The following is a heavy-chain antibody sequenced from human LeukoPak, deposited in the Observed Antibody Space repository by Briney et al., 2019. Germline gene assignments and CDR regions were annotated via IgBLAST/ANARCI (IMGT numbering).Heavy chain of an antibody. D-gene: IGHD2-2*01. CDR2: IKQDGSEK. J-gene: IGHJ6*03. CDR3: ARVFYELLSTGHMDV. CDR1: GFTFGDYA. Sequence: PGGSLRLSCTASGFTFGDYAMSWVRQAPGRGLEWVANIKQDGSEKYYVDSVKGRFTISRDNAKNSLYPQMNSLRAEDTAVYYCARVFYELLSTGHMDVWGKGTTVTVSS. V-gene: IGHV3-7*01.